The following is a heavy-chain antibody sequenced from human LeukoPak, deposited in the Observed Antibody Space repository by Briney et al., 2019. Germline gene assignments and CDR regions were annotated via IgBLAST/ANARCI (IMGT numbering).Heavy chain of an antibody. Sequence: PGGSLRLSCAASGFTFSSYGMSWVRRAPGKGLEWVSAISGSGGSTYYADSVKGRFTISRDKSRNTLYLQMNSLRAEDTAVYYCYCGSGSNFDYWGQGTLVTVSS. V-gene: IGHV3-23*01. CDR1: GFTFSSYG. J-gene: IGHJ4*02. CDR3: YCGSGSNFDY. D-gene: IGHD3-10*01. CDR2: ISGSGGST.